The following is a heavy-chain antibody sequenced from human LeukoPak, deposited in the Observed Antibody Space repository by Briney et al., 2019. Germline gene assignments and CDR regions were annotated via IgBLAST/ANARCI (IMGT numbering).Heavy chain of an antibody. J-gene: IGHJ4*02. CDR2: ISGSGGST. CDR1: GFTFSSYA. V-gene: IGHV3-23*01. Sequence: GGSLRLSCAASGFTFSSYAMSWVRQAPGKGLEWVSAISGSGGSTYYADSVKGRFTISRDNAKNTLYLQMSSLRAEDTAIYYCVQGGASSWYSDWGQGTLVTVSS. CDR3: VQGGASSWYSD. D-gene: IGHD6-13*01.